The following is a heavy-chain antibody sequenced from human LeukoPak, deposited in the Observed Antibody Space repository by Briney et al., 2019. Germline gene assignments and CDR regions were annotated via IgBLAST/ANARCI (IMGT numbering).Heavy chain of an antibody. CDR3: AKAPYYYGSGSSETYFGY. CDR1: GFTFSTYA. J-gene: IGHJ4*02. CDR2: ISGRGGST. D-gene: IGHD3-10*01. V-gene: IGHV3-23*01. Sequence: GGSLRLSCAASGFTFSTYAMSWVRQAPGKGLECVSGISGRGGSTYYADSVKGRFTISRDNSKTTLFLQMNSLRAEDTAVYYCAKAPYYYGSGSSETYFGYWGQGTLVTVSS.